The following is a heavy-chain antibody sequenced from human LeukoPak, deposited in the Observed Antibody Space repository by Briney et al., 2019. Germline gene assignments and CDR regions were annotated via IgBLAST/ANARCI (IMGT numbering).Heavy chain of an antibody. CDR1: GGSFSSSSYY. J-gene: IGHJ4*02. D-gene: IGHD5-12*01. Sequence: SETLSLTCTVSGGSFSSSSYYWGWVRQPPGRGRGWMGSIDDGGGTYYNPSLKSRVTISVDTSKNQFSLKLSSVTAADTAVYYCARGRSYSGYVAFRWGGEHFDYWGQGTLVTVPS. CDR3: ARGRSYSGYVAFRWGGEHFDY. V-gene: IGHV4-39*07. CDR2: IDDGGGT.